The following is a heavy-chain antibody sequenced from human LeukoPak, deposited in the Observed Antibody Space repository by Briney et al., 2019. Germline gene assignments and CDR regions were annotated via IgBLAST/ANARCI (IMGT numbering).Heavy chain of an antibody. Sequence: ASVKVSCKVSGYTLTELSMHWVRQAPGKGLEWMGGFDPEDGETIYAQKFQGRVTMTEDTSTDTAYMELSSLRSEDTAVYYCATSPYSSSSGDYWGQGTLVTVSS. D-gene: IGHD6-6*01. V-gene: IGHV1-24*01. CDR3: ATSPYSSSSGDY. CDR2: FDPEDGET. CDR1: GYTLTELS. J-gene: IGHJ4*02.